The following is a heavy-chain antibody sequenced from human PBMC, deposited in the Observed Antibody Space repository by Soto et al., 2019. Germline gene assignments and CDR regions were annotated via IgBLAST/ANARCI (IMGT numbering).Heavy chain of an antibody. Sequence: TRSLTCTVPGGSITNYYWSWIRQPAGKGLEWIGRMYTKERTNYNLSFKSRVTMSVDTSKNQFSLKLNAVTAADTAVYYCARDDYKDGGNNWFDPWGQGTLVTVSS. V-gene: IGHV4-4*07. CDR2: MYTKERT. CDR3: ARDDYKDGGNNWFDP. CDR1: GGSITNYY. J-gene: IGHJ5*02. D-gene: IGHD3-16*01.